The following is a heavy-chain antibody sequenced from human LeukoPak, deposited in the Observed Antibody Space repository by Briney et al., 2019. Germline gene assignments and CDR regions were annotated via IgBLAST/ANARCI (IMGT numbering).Heavy chain of an antibody. D-gene: IGHD2-2*01. CDR3: ARDRCSSTSCPYYYYYYMDV. V-gene: IGHV3-30*01. Sequence: GGSLRLSCAASGFTFSSYAMHWVRQAPGKGLEWVAVISYDGSNKYYADSVKGRFTISRDNSKNTLYLQMNSLRAEDTAVYYCARDRCSSTSCPYYYYYYMDVWGKGTTVTVSS. J-gene: IGHJ6*03. CDR2: ISYDGSNK. CDR1: GFTFSSYA.